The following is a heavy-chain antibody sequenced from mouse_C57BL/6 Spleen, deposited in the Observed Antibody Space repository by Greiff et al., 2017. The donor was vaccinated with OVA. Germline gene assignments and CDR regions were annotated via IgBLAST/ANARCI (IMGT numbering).Heavy chain of an antibody. Sequence: VQLKQSGGDLVKPGGSLKLSCAASGFTFSSYGMSWVRQTPDKRLEWVATISSGGSYTYYPDSVKGRFTLSRDNAKNTLYLQMSSLKSEDTAMYYCARHWDITTVVRYFDVWGTGTTVTVSS. CDR1: GFTFSSYG. CDR3: ARHWDITTVVRYFDV. V-gene: IGHV5-6*01. CDR2: ISSGGSYT. D-gene: IGHD1-1*01. J-gene: IGHJ1*03.